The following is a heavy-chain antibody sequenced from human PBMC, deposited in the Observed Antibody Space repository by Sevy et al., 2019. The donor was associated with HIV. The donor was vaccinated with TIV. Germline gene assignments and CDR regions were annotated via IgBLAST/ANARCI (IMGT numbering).Heavy chain of an antibody. Sequence: GGSLRLSCAASGFTFSAYWMHWVRQAPGKGLEWVANINQGGSEKYYVDSVKVRFTISRDNAKNSLFLQMNSLRAEDTAVYYCARALAAAASSWGQGALVTVSS. CDR3: ARALAAAASS. D-gene: IGHD6-13*01. CDR1: GFTFSAYW. J-gene: IGHJ5*02. V-gene: IGHV3-7*01. CDR2: INQGGSEK.